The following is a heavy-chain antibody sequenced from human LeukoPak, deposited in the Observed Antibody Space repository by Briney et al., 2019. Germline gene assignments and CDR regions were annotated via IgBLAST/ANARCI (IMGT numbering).Heavy chain of an antibody. D-gene: IGHD3-9*01. CDR3: ARVGFYDILTGHYGSYYYYMDV. Sequence: GGSLRLSCAASGFTFSSYSMNWVRQAPGKGLEWVSYISSSSSTIYYADSVKGRFTISRDNAKNSLYLQMNSLRAEDTAVYYCARVGFYDILTGHYGSYYYYMDVWGKGTTVTVSS. J-gene: IGHJ6*03. V-gene: IGHV3-48*01. CDR1: GFTFSSYS. CDR2: ISSSSSTI.